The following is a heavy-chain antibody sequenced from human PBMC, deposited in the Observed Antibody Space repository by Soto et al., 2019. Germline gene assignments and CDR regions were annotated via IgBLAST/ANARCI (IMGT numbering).Heavy chain of an antibody. V-gene: IGHV1-3*01. D-gene: IGHD3-22*01. CDR3: ANQMIVVVNESLDY. J-gene: IGHJ4*02. CDR1: GYTFTSYA. CDR2: INAGNGNT. Sequence: QVQLVQSGAEVKKPGASVKVSCKASGYTFTSYAMHWVRQAPGQRLEWMGWINAGNGNTKYSQKFQGRVTITRDTSASTAYMEMSSLRSEDTAVYYCANQMIVVVNESLDYWGQGTLVTVSS.